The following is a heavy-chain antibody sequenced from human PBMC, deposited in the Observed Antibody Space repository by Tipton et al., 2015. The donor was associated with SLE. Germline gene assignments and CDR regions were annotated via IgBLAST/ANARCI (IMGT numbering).Heavy chain of an antibody. D-gene: IGHD3-22*01. CDR1: GYSISNGFY. Sequence: TLSLTCTVSGYSISNGFYWSWIRQPPGKGLEWIGWIGYLYNTRSTNYNPSLKSRVTISVDTSKNQFSLKLSPVTAADTAVYYCARDSSGGYNWFDPWGQGTLVTVSS. V-gene: IGHV4-61*01. CDR2: LYNTRST. J-gene: IGHJ5*02. CDR3: ARDSSGGYNWFDP.